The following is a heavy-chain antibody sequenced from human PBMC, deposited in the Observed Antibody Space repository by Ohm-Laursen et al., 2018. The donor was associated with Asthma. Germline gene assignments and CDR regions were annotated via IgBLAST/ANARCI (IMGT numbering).Heavy chain of an antibody. CDR2: IYYSGNT. Sequence: SETLSLTCTVSGGSISSGGYFYSWIRQHPGKGLEWIGYIYYSGNTYYSPSLRSRLTISLDTSKNQFSLQLRSVTAADTAVYFCARARHTSYEESSGYYCFDYWGQGTLVTVSS. CDR1: GGSISSGGYF. CDR3: ARARHTSYEESSGYYCFDY. J-gene: IGHJ4*02. D-gene: IGHD3-22*01. V-gene: IGHV4-31*03.